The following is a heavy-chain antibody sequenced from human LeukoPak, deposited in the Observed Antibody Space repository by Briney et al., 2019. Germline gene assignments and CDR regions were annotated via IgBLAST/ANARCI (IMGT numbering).Heavy chain of an antibody. CDR3: AREIRRDEH. CDR1: GYTFTTYD. J-gene: IGHJ4*02. Sequence: GASVKVSCKASGYTFTTYDINWVRQAPGQGLEWMGYMNPNSGVTGYAQKFQGRLTMTWDTSITTAYMELASLRSDDTAVYYCAREIRRDEHWGQGTLVTVSS. V-gene: IGHV1-8*01. CDR2: MNPNSGVT.